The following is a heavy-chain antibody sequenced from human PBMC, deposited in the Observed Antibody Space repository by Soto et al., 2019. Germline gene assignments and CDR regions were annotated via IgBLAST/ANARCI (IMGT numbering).Heavy chain of an antibody. Sequence: QVQLVQSGAEVKKPGSSVKVSCKASGGTFSSYAISWVRQAPGQGLEWMGGIIPIFGTANYAQKFQGRVTITADESTSTAYMELSSLRSEDTAVYYCARGQKATYYYDSSGYWDWFDPWGQGTLVTVSS. CDR3: ARGQKATYYYDSSGYWDWFDP. CDR2: IIPIFGTA. D-gene: IGHD3-22*01. J-gene: IGHJ5*02. CDR1: GGTFSSYA. V-gene: IGHV1-69*01.